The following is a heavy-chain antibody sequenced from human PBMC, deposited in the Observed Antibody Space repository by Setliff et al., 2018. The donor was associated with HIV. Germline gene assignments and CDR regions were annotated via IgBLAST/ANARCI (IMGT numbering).Heavy chain of an antibody. CDR1: GLSFNSYG. J-gene: IGHJ4*02. V-gene: IGHV3-30*02. CDR3: AKDSEFFPAPDRSCYMDH. Sequence: PGGSLRLSCTFWGLSFNSYGMHWVRQAPGKGLEWVASIWYDERHKFYANSVKARFTISRDNPKITLYLQIDSLRAEDTAVYYCAKDSEFFPAPDRSCYMDHWGQGIPVTVSS. D-gene: IGHD2-2*02. CDR2: IWYDERHK.